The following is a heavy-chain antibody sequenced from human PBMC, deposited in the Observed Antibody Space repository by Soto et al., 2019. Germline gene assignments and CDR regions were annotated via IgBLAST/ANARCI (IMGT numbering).Heavy chain of an antibody. Sequence: QVQLEQSGAEVKKPGSSVKVSCKASGGTFSTSTISWVRQAPGQGLEWMGGIMPVFPTPDYAQKFQGGVTITADESTTTAYLELSGLRSDDTAVYYCARDKDRLQLGGNYYYILDVWGQGTPVIVSS. CDR1: GGTFSTST. CDR2: IMPVFPTP. J-gene: IGHJ6*02. CDR3: ARDKDRLQLGGNYYYILDV. V-gene: IGHV1-69*12. D-gene: IGHD5-12*01.